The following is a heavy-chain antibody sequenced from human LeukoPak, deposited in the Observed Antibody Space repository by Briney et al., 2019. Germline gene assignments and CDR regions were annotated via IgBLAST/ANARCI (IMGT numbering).Heavy chain of an antibody. J-gene: IGHJ3*02. D-gene: IGHD2-21*01. CDR1: GYTFTSYY. CDR2: INPSGGST. V-gene: IGHV1-46*01. CDR3: ARDPHIDAFDI. Sequence: ASVKVSCKACGYTFTSYYMHWVRQAPGQGLEWMGIINPSGGSTSYAQKFQGRVTMTRDTSTSTVYMELSSLRSEDTAVHYCARDPHIDAFDIWGQGTMVTVSS.